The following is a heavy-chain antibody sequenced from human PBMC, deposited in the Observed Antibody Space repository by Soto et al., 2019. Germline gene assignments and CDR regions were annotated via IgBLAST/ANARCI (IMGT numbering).Heavy chain of an antibody. Sequence: QLQLQESGPGLVKPSETLSLTCTVSGGSISDDTYYWGWIRQPPGKGLEWIGSIYYSGTSSYNPSLEGRGTMSVDTSKQHLALRLESVTAPDTAVYYCGRLHCNSPGCGPRDPLGHGTLVTVSS. CDR3: GRLHCNSPGCGPRDP. J-gene: IGHJ5*02. D-gene: IGHD2-2*01. V-gene: IGHV4-39*02. CDR2: IYYSGTS. CDR1: GGSISDDTYY.